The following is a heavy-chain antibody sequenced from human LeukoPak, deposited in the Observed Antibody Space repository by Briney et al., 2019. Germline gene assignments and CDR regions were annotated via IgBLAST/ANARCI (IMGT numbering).Heavy chain of an antibody. Sequence: GGSLRLSCAASGFTFDDYAMHWVRQAPGKGLEWVSGISWNSGSIGYADSVKGRFTISRDNAKNSLYLQMNSLRAEDTALYYCAKDPQYYYASGSFDYWGQGTLVTVSS. V-gene: IGHV3-9*01. CDR1: GFTFDDYA. J-gene: IGHJ4*02. CDR3: AKDPQYYYASGSFDY. D-gene: IGHD3-10*01. CDR2: ISWNSGSI.